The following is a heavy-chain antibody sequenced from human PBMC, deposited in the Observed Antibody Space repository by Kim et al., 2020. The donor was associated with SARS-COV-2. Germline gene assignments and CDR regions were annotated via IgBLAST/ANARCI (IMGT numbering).Heavy chain of an antibody. CDR1: GFTFSSYW. CDR2: INSDGSST. V-gene: IGHV3-74*01. J-gene: IGHJ4*02. Sequence: GGSLRLSCAASGFTFSSYWMHWVRQAPGKGLVWVSRINSDGSSTSYADSVKGRFTISRDNAKNTLYLQMNSLRAEDTAVYYCARDPPLEWELQPFDYWGQGTLVTVSS. D-gene: IGHD1-26*01. CDR3: ARDPPLEWELQPFDY.